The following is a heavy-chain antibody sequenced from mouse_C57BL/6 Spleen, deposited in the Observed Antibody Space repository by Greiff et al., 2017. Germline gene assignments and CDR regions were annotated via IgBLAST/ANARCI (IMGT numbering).Heavy chain of an antibody. Sequence: QVQLQQSGAELVKPGASVKLSCKASGYTFTSYWMNWVKQRPGQGLAWIGMIHPNSGSTNYNEKFQSKATLTVDKSASTAYMQLRSLTSEASAVYYGARKRGGGFYAMEYWGQGASVTVSS. V-gene: IGHV1-64*01. J-gene: IGHJ4*01. D-gene: IGHD1-1*02. CDR1: GYTFTSYW. CDR3: ARKRGGGFYAMEY. CDR2: IHPNSGST.